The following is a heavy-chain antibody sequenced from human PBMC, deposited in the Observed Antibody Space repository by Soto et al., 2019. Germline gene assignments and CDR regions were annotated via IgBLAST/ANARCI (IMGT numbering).Heavy chain of an antibody. J-gene: IGHJ3*02. V-gene: IGHV3-21*01. D-gene: IGHD3-22*01. CDR1: GFTFSSYS. CDR3: ARDSPSGYYDSSGYYWDAFDI. CDR2: ISSSSSYI. Sequence: GGSLRLSCAASGFTFSSYSMNWVRQAPGKGLEWVSSISSSSSYIYYADSVKGRFTISRDNAKNSLYLQVNSLRAEDTAVYYCARDSPSGYYDSSGYYWDAFDIWGQGTMVTVSS.